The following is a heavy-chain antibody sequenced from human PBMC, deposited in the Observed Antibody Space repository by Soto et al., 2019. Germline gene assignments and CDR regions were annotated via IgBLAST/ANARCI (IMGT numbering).Heavy chain of an antibody. J-gene: IGHJ4*02. CDR3: AREIQVTGSRSFDL. Sequence: ASVKVSCKASGYTFTAYYMHWLRQAPGQGLEWMGWINPNTGATNSAQRFQGRVTLTWDTSISTAYMDVSSLRSDDTAVYYCAREIQVTGSRSFDLWGQGILVTAPQ. D-gene: IGHD6-19*01. CDR2: INPNTGAT. CDR1: GYTFTAYY. V-gene: IGHV1-2*02.